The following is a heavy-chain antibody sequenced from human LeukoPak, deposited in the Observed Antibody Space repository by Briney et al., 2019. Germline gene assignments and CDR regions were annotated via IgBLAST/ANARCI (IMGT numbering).Heavy chain of an antibody. V-gene: IGHV3-33*01. CDR3: ARDLTSEDTASYYYYYGMDV. CDR1: GFTFSSYG. CDR2: IWYDGSNK. D-gene: IGHD5-18*01. Sequence: GGSLRLSCAASGFTFSSYGMHWVRQAPGKGLEWVAVIWYDGSNKYYADSVKGRFTISRDNSKNTLYLQMNSLRAEDTAVYYCARDLTSEDTASYYYYYGMDVWGQGTTVTVSS. J-gene: IGHJ6*02.